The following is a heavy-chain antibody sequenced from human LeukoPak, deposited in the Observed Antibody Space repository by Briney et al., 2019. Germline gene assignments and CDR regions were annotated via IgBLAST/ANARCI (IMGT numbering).Heavy chain of an antibody. CDR3: ARVLRDSGAYYPSYYYGMDV. D-gene: IGHD3-22*01. V-gene: IGHV1-2*04. Sequence: ASVKVSCKASGYTFTSYYMHWVRQAPGQGLEWMGWINPDSGGTNYAQKFQGWVTMTRDTSISTACMELSRLKSDDTAVYYCARVLRDSGAYYPSYYYGMDVWGQGTTVTVSS. CDR2: INPDSGGT. J-gene: IGHJ6*02. CDR1: GYTFTSYY.